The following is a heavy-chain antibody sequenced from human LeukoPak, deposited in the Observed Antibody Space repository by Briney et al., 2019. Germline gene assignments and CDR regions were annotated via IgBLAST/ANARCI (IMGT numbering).Heavy chain of an antibody. CDR3: ARAPIKQWLPLDL. CDR1: GGSISSGGYY. D-gene: IGHD6-19*01. V-gene: IGHV4-31*03. J-gene: IGHJ2*01. CDR2: IYYSGST. Sequence: PSETLSLTCTVSGGSISSGGYYWSWIRQHPGKGLEWIGYIYYSGSTYYSPSLKSRVTISVDTSKNQFSLKLSSVTAADTAVYYCARAPIKQWLPLDLWGRGTLDTVSS.